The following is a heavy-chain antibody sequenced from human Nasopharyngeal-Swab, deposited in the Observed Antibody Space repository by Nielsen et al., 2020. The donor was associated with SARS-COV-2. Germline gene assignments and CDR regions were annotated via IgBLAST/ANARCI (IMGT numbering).Heavy chain of an antibody. Sequence: SETLSLTCTVSGGSISSGGYYWSWIRQHPGKGLEWIGYIYYSGSTYYNPPLKSRVTISVDTSKNQFSLKLSSVTAADTAVYYCARGRTIFGVVYSAFDIWGQGTMVTVSS. CDR3: ARGRTIFGVVYSAFDI. J-gene: IGHJ3*02. CDR1: GGSISSGGYY. D-gene: IGHD3-3*01. CDR2: IYYSGST. V-gene: IGHV4-31*03.